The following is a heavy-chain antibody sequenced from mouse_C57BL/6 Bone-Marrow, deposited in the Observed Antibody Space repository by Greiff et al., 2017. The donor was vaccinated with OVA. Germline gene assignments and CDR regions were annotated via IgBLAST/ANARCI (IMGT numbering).Heavy chain of an antibody. Sequence: VQLQQSGPELVKPGASVKISCKASGYAFSSSWMNWVKQRPGTGLEWIGRIYPGDGDTNYNGKFKGKATLTADKSSSTAYMQLSLLTSEDTAVDFGTRCRYNYQAWFAYWGQGTPVTVSA. V-gene: IGHV1-82*01. CDR3: TRCRYNYQAWFAY. J-gene: IGHJ3*01. D-gene: IGHD2-12*01. CDR2: IYPGDGDT. CDR1: GYAFSSSW.